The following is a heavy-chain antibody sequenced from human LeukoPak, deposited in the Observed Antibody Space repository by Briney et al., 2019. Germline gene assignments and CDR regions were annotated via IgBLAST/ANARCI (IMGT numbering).Heavy chain of an antibody. CDR1: GFTFSSYG. CDR3: AKDQREKIYYYYYYMDV. J-gene: IGHJ6*03. CDR2: IWYDGSNK. Sequence: PGGSLRLSCAASGFTFSSYGMHWVRQAPGKGLEWVAVIWYDGSNKYYADSVKGRFTISRDNSKNTLYLQMNSLRAEDTAVYYCAKDQREKIYYYYYYMDVWGKGTTVTVSS. V-gene: IGHV3-33*06.